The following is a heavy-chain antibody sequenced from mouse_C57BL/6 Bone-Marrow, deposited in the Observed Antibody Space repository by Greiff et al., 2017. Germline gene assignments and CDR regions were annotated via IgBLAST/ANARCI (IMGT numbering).Heavy chain of an antibody. CDR3: SSFDGNYFDF. J-gene: IGHJ2*01. CDR1: GFNITDDY. Sequence: EVQLQQSGAELVRPGASVKLSCTASGFNITDDYIHWVKQRPEQGLEWIGRIDPEIGDTEYASKFQGKATITADTSSNTAYLQLSSLTSEDTAVYYCSSFDGNYFDFWGQGTPLTVAS. V-gene: IGHV14-4*01. D-gene: IGHD2-3*01. CDR2: IDPEIGDT.